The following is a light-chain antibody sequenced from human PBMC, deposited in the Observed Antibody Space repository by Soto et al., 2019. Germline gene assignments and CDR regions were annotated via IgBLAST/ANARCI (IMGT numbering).Light chain of an antibody. CDR3: QQSYGTPIT. CDR1: QSISSY. Sequence: DIQMTQSPSTLSASVGDRVTMICRASQSISSYLNWYQQKPGKAPKLLIYKASSLESGVPSRFSGSGSGTDFTLTITSLQPEDFATYYCQQSYGTPITFGQGTRLEI. V-gene: IGKV1-39*01. CDR2: KAS. J-gene: IGKJ5*01.